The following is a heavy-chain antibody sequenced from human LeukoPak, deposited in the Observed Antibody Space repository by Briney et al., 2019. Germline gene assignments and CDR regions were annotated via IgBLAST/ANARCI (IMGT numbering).Heavy chain of an antibody. V-gene: IGHV3-21*01. D-gene: IGHD2-2*01. Sequence: GGSLRLSCAASGFSFSDYNMNWVRQAPGKGLEWVSSITSSSSYMYYADSVKGRFTISRDNAGNSLYLQMDSLRAEDTAVYYCARGGSTPRVISVHGGQGTLVTVPS. J-gene: IGHJ4*02. CDR2: ITSSSSYM. CDR1: GFSFSDYN. CDR3: ARGGSTPRVISVH.